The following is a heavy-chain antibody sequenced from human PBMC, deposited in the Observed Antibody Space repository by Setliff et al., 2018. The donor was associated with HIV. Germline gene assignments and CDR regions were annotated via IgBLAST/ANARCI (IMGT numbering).Heavy chain of an antibody. V-gene: IGHV7-4-1*02. Sequence: ASVKVSCKASGYTFINYAMNWVRQAPGQGLEWMGWINTQTGSPTYAQAFTGRFVFSVDTSVTTAYLQISGPKADDTAVYYCARALYGDYGGDLNWLDPWGQGTLVTVSS. D-gene: IGHD4-17*01. CDR3: ARALYGDYGGDLNWLDP. CDR2: INTQTGSP. CDR1: GYTFINYA. J-gene: IGHJ5*02.